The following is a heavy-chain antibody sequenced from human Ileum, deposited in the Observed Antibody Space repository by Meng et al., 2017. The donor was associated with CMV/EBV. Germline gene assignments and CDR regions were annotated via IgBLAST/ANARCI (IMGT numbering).Heavy chain of an antibody. CDR2: MYDTGIA. CDR1: GDPISSGVNS. J-gene: IGHJ4*02. CDR3: ARVSIFVSFDS. V-gene: IGHV4-30-4*08. Sequence: HALPPVVAPAPVTPSRPLPPTCYASGDPISSGVNSWAWFRQPPGKGLEWIGYMYDTGIAYHNPSLKSRVAISLGTSQKQFSLTLNSVTAADSAVYFCARVSIFVSFDSWGQGTLVTVSS. D-gene: IGHD3-3*01.